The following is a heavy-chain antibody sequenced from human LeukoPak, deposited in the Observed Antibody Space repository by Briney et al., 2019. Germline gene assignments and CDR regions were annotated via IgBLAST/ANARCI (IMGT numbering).Heavy chain of an antibody. D-gene: IGHD2-2*01. CDR1: GGSISSFY. J-gene: IGHJ3*02. Sequence: SETLSLTCTVSGGSISSFYWSWFYWSWIRQPPGKGLEWIGYIYFSGSTNYNPSLKSRVTISVDTSKNQFSLKLSSVTAADTAVYYCARERYCSSTSCYDAFDIWGQGTMVTVSS. V-gene: IGHV4-59*12. CDR2: IYFSGST. CDR3: ARERYCSSTSCYDAFDI.